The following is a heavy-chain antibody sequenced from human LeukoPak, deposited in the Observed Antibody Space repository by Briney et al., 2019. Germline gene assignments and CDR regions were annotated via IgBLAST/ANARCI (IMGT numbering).Heavy chain of an antibody. D-gene: IGHD3-10*01. Sequence: GGSLRLSCAASGFTFSSYSMNWVRQAPGKGLEWVSSISSSSSYIYYADSVKGRFTISRDNAKNSLYLQMNSLRAEDTAVYYCARDSYYYGSGTLHRADYWGQGTLVTVSS. V-gene: IGHV3-21*01. CDR3: ARDSYYYGSGTLHRADY. J-gene: IGHJ4*02. CDR1: GFTFSSYS. CDR2: ISSSSSYI.